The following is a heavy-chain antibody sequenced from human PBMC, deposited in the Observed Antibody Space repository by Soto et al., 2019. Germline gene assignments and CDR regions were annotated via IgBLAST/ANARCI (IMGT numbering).Heavy chain of an antibody. CDR2: IYSDGDT. CDR3: TRASCGSGVSCSRDY. CDR1: GFSVSVSY. V-gene: IGHV3-53*01. D-gene: IGHD2-15*01. J-gene: IGHJ4*02. Sequence: PGGSLRLSCAASGFSVSVSYMRWVRHAPGKGLESVSVIYSDGDTYHADSVKGRFTISRDNSKNTVHLQMNSLRAEDTAMYYCTRASCGSGVSCSRDYWGQGTLVTVSS.